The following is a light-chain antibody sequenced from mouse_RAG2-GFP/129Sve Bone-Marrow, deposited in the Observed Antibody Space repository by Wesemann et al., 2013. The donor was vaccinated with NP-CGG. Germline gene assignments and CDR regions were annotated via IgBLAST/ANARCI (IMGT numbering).Light chain of an antibody. V-gene: IGKV6-15*01. CDR2: SAS. Sequence: DIVMTQSHKFMSTSVGDRVSVTCKASQNVGTNVAWYQQKPGQSPKALIYSASYRYSGVPDRFTGSGSGTEFPPLTISNVQSEDLAEYFCQQYNSYPLYMYTFGGGTKLEIK. CDR3: QQYNSYPLYMYT. J-gene: IGKJ2*01. CDR1: QNVGTN.